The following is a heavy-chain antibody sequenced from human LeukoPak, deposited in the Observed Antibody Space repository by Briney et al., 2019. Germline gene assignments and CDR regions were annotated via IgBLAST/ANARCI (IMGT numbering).Heavy chain of an antibody. CDR1: GFTFSSYA. Sequence: GGSLRLSCAASGFTFSSYAMSWVRQAPGKGLEWGSAISGSGGSTYYADSVKGRFTISRDNSKNTLYLQMSSLRAEDTAVYYCAKHAVAGILEAGFDYWGQGTLVTVSS. CDR3: AKHAVAGILEAGFDY. V-gene: IGHV3-23*01. J-gene: IGHJ4*02. CDR2: ISGSGGST. D-gene: IGHD6-19*01.